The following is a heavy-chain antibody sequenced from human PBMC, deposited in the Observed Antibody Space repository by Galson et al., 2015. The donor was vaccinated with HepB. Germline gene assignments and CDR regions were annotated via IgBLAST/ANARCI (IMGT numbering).Heavy chain of an antibody. V-gene: IGHV3-30-3*01. D-gene: IGHD3-3*01. CDR3: ARDQTSYDFWSGHFWFDP. CDR2: ISYDDNDE. Sequence: SLRLSCAASGFTFSNYGLHWVRQAPGKGLEWVSFISYDDNDEAYVDSVRGRFNISRDNSKNMIYLHMNSLRSEDTALYYCARDQTSYDFWSGHFWFDPWGQGTLVTVSS. J-gene: IGHJ5*02. CDR1: GFTFSNYG.